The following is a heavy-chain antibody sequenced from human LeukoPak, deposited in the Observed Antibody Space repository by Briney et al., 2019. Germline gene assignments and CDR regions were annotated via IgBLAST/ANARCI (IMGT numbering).Heavy chain of an antibody. D-gene: IGHD3-3*01. CDR1: GGSISSYY. J-gene: IGHJ6*03. CDR3: ARVAISYYYYMDV. Sequence: PSETLSLTCTVSGGSISSYYWSWIRQAPGNGLEWIGYIYYSGSTNYNPSLKSRVTISVDTSKNQFSLKLSSVTAADTAVYYCARVAISYYYYMDVWGKGTTVTVSS. V-gene: IGHV4-59*01. CDR2: IYYSGST.